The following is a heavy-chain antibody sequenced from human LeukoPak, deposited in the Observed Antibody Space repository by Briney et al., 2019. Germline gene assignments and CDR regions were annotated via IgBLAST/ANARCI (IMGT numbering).Heavy chain of an antibody. CDR2: IDTAGNT. CDR3: ARTSKGTSVMDI. J-gene: IGHJ3*02. D-gene: IGHD1/OR15-1a*01. V-gene: IGHV3-13*04. CDR1: GFTFSSYD. Sequence: PGGSLRLSCAASGFTFSSYDMHWVRQATGKGLEWVSAIDTAGNTFYPGSVRGRFTISRENAKNSLYLQMNNVRAGDTAVYYCARTSKGTSVMDIWGQGTMVTVSS.